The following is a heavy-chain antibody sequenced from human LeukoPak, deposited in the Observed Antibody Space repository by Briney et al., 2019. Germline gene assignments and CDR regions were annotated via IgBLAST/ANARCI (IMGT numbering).Heavy chain of an antibody. D-gene: IGHD3-22*01. CDR2: INPNSGGT. CDR1: GYTFTGYY. CDR3: ARDNLSPTYYYDSSGYYSGGMDV. J-gene: IGHJ6*02. V-gene: IGHV1-2*02. Sequence: GASVKVSCKASGYTFTGYYMHWVRQAPGQGLEWMGWINPNSGGTNYAQKFQGRVTMTRDTSISTAYMELSRLRSDDTAVYYCARDNLSPTYYYDSSGYYSGGMDVWGQGTTVTVSS.